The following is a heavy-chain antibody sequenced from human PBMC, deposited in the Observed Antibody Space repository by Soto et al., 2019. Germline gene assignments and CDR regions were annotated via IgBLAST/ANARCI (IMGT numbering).Heavy chain of an antibody. V-gene: IGHV1-18*01. D-gene: IGHD2-2*01. Sequence: QVQLVQSGTEVKKPGASVKVSCKASGYSFTTYGISWVRRAPGQGLEWMGWISIYNGNTNYAQKLQGRVTMTTDTSTRTAYMELRSLISDDTAVDYCARASAPASFWFDPWGQGTLVTVSS. CDR3: ARASAPASFWFDP. CDR2: ISIYNGNT. J-gene: IGHJ5*02. CDR1: GYSFTTYG.